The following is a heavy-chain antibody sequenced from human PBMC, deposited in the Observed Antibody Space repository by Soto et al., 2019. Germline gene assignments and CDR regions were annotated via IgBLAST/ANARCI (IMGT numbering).Heavy chain of an antibody. Sequence: ASVKVSCKASGFTFTSSAMQWVRQARGQRLEWIGWIVVGSGNTNYAQKFQERVTITRDMSTSTAYMELSSLRSEDTAVYYCAAVSRRGIAAAGPGPFDIWGQGTMVAVSS. CDR3: AAVSRRGIAAAGPGPFDI. V-gene: IGHV1-58*02. D-gene: IGHD6-13*01. J-gene: IGHJ3*02. CDR1: GFTFTSSA. CDR2: IVVGSGNT.